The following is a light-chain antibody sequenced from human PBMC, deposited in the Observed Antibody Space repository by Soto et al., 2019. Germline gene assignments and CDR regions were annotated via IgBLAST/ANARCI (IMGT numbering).Light chain of an antibody. J-gene: IGLJ1*01. CDR2: DNN. Sequence: QSVLTQPPSVSAAPGQQVTISCSRSSSNIGNDYVSWYQQLPGTAPKLLIYDNNKRAAGIPDRFSVSESGTSATLGIPGLQTGDEADYYCGRWDSRLSTYVFGTGTKVTVL. V-gene: IGLV1-51*01. CDR3: GRWDSRLSTYV. CDR1: SSNIGNDY.